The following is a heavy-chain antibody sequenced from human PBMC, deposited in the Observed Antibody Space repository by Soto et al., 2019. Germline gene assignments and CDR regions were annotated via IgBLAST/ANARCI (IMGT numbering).Heavy chain of an antibody. CDR3: AKGYDSSGYYCLDY. Sequence: PGGSLRLSCAASGFTFSSYAMSWVRQAPGKGLEWVSAISGSGGSTYYADSVKGRFTISRDNSKNTLYLQMNSLRAEDTAVYYCAKGYDSSGYYCLDYWGQGTLVTVSS. D-gene: IGHD3-22*01. V-gene: IGHV3-23*01. CDR1: GFTFSSYA. J-gene: IGHJ4*02. CDR2: ISGSGGST.